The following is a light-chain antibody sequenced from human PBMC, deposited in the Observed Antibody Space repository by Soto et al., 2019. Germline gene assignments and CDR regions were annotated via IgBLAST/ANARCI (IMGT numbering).Light chain of an antibody. V-gene: IGKV1-27*01. J-gene: IGKJ1*01. CDR1: QGISNN. CDR3: QKYNSAPWT. CDR2: LAT. Sequence: DIQMTQSPSSLSASVGDRVTITCRASQGISNNLAWFQQKPGKVPKLLIYLATTLQSGVPSRFSGSGSGTDFTLTISSLQPEDVATYYCQKYNSAPWTFGQGIRVEI.